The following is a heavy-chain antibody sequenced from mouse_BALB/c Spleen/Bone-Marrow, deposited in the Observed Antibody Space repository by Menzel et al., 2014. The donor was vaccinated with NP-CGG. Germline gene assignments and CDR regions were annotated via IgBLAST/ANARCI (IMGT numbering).Heavy chain of an antibody. Sequence: EVKLVESGAELVKPGASAKLSCTASGFNIKDTYMHWVRQRPEQGLEWIGRIDPANGNTKYDPKFQGKATITADTSSNTAFLQLSSLTSEDTAVYYCASYYYGRSSFTYWGQGTLVTVSA. V-gene: IGHV14-3*02. CDR2: IDPANGNT. J-gene: IGHJ3*01. CDR1: GFNIKDTY. CDR3: ASYYYGRSSFTY. D-gene: IGHD1-1*01.